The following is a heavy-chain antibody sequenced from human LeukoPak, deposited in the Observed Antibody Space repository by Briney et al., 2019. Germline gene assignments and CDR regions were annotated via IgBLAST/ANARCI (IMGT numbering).Heavy chain of an antibody. CDR3: ARGGLDYSYYMDV. V-gene: IGHV1-18*01. D-gene: IGHD3-10*01. J-gene: IGHJ6*03. CDR2: IIAYNGNT. Sequence: VKVSCKASGYTFTSYGISWVRPAPGQGLEWMGWIIAYNGNTNYTQKLQGRVTMTTDTSTSTAYMELRSLRSDDTAVYYCARGGLDYSYYMDVWATGTTVTVSS. CDR1: GYTFTSYG.